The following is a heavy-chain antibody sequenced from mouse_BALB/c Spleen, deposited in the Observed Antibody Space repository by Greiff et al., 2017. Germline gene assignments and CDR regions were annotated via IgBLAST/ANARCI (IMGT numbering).Heavy chain of an antibody. Sequence: EVMLVESGGGLVQPGGSMKLSCVASGFTFSNYWMNWVRQSPEKGLEWVAEIRLKSNNYATHYAESGKGRFTISRDDSKSSVYLQMNNLRAEDTGIYYCTPNWEGFAYWGQGTLVTVSA. J-gene: IGHJ3*01. CDR1: GFTFSNYW. V-gene: IGHV6-6*02. D-gene: IGHD4-1*01. CDR3: TPNWEGFAY. CDR2: IRLKSNNYAT.